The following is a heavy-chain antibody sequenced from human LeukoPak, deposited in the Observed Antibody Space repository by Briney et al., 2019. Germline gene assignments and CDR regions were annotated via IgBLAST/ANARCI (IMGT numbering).Heavy chain of an antibody. CDR2: VYYTGTT. J-gene: IGHJ6*02. V-gene: IGHV4-59*01. CDR1: GGSIKNYY. CDR3: ARQSAPYYHYGLDF. Sequence: SETLSLTCALSGGSIKNYYWSWIRQPLGKGLGWIGYVYYTGTTSYNPSLKSRVTISVETSKNQFSLTLNSVTAADTAVYHCARQSAPYYHYGLDFWGQGTTVIVSS.